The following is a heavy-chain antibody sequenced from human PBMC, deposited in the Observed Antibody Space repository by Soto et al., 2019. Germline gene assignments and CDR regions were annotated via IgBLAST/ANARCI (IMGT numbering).Heavy chain of an antibody. V-gene: IGHV3-23*01. J-gene: IGHJ4*02. Sequence: EVQLLESGGGLVQPGGSLRLSCAASGFTFSSYAMSWVRQAPGKGLEWVSAISGSGGSTYYADSVKGRFTISRDNSKTPPYLQMNSLRAAHTAVSYCGNQPDGGRFDYWGQGTLVTVSS. CDR1: GFTFSSYA. CDR3: GNQPDGGRFDY. D-gene: IGHD3-10*01. CDR2: ISGSGGST.